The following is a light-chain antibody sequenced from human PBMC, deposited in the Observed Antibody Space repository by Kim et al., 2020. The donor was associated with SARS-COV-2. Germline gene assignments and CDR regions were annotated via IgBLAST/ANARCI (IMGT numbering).Light chain of an antibody. J-gene: IGKJ2*01. CDR1: QSVVYSANNQNY. Sequence: RATINGKSSQSVVYSANNQNYVAGYQQKPGQPPKLLIYWAATREYGVPDRFSGSGSGTDFTLTISSLQAEDVAVYYCQQYYSTPYTFGQGTKLEI. CDR3: QQYYSTPYT. CDR2: WAA. V-gene: IGKV4-1*01.